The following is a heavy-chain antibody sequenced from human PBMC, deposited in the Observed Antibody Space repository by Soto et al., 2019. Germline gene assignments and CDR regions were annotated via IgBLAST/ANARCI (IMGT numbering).Heavy chain of an antibody. Sequence: QVQLVQSGAEVKKPGASVKVSCKASGYTFTSYGISWVRQAPGQGLEWMGWISAYNGNTNYAQKLQGRVTMTTDTSTRTAYMELRSLRSDDTAVYYCARDKVPVVTYYYYCYGMDVWGQGTTVTVSS. D-gene: IGHD2-21*02. J-gene: IGHJ6*02. CDR3: ARDKVPVVTYYYYCYGMDV. V-gene: IGHV1-18*01. CDR2: ISAYNGNT. CDR1: GYTFTSYG.